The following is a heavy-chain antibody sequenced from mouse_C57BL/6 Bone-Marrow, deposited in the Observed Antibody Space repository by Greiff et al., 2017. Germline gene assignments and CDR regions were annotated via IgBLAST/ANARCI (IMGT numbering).Heavy chain of an antibody. Sequence: VKLQESGPELVKPGASVKLSCKASGYTFTSYDINWVKQRPGQGLEWIGWIYPRDGSTKDNEKFKGMATLTVDTSSSTAYMELHSLTSEDSAAYFCASLGLDGSSGDWYFDVWGTGTTVTVSS. CDR2: IYPRDGST. V-gene: IGHV1-85*01. D-gene: IGHD1-1*01. J-gene: IGHJ1*03. CDR1: GYTFTSYD. CDR3: ASLGLDGSSGDWYFDV.